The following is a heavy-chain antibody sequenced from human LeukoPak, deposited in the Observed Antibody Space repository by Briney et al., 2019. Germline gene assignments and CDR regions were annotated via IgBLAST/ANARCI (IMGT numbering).Heavy chain of an antibody. D-gene: IGHD6-19*01. Sequence: GGPLRLSCAASGFTFSSYAMSWVRQAPGKGLEWVSAISGSGGSTYYADTVEGRFTISRDNSKNTLYLQMNSLRAEDTAVYYCAKGGWSTYYFDYWGQGTLVTVSS. CDR3: AKGGWSTYYFDY. V-gene: IGHV3-23*01. CDR2: ISGSGGST. CDR1: GFTFSSYA. J-gene: IGHJ4*02.